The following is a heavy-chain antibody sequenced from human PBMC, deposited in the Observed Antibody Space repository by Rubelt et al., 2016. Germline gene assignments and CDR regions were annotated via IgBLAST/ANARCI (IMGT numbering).Heavy chain of an antibody. CDR1: GGSISSSSYY. D-gene: IGHD4-17*01. CDR3: ARRSYGDFDY. Sequence: QLQLQESGPGLVKPSETLSLTCTVSGGSISSSSYYWGWIRQPPGKGLEWIGSIYYSGRTYHNPPLKIPVTISVDTSKNQFLRKLSTVTAADTAVYYCARRSYGDFDYWGQGTLVTVSS. V-gene: IGHV4-39*01. CDR2: IYYSGRT. J-gene: IGHJ4*02.